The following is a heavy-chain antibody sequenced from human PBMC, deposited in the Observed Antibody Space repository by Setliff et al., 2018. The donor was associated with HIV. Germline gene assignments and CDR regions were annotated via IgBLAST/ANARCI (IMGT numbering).Heavy chain of an antibody. CDR3: ARAGGSYLGAFDI. V-gene: IGHV1-18*04. CDR1: GYTFISYG. Sequence: ASVKVSCKASGYTFISYGISWMRQAPGQGPEWMGWISVDNGDTNYAQNFQGRVTMTRNTSISTAYMELSSLRSEDTAVYYCARAGGSYLGAFDIWGQGTMVTVSS. J-gene: IGHJ3*02. CDR2: ISVDNGDT. D-gene: IGHD1-26*01.